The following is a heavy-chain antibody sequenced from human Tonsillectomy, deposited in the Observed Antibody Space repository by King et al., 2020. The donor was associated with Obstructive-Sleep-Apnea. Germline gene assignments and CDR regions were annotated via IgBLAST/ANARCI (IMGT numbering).Heavy chain of an antibody. Sequence: QLVQSGGGLVQPGGSLRLSCAASGFLVSSNYMNWVRQAPGKGLEWVSIIYTGGSTYYADSVKGRFTISRDNSKNTLYLQMSSLRVEDTAVYYCAREEWSGYNYGAIDSWGRGPLVTVSS. CDR2: IYTGGST. J-gene: IGHJ4*02. V-gene: IGHV3-66*01. D-gene: IGHD5-18*01. CDR3: AREEWSGYNYGAIDS. CDR1: GFLVSSNY.